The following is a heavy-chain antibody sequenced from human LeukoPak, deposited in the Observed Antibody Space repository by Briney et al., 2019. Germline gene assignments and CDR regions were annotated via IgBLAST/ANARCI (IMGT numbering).Heavy chain of an antibody. J-gene: IGHJ4*02. CDR1: GFNFRDYG. Sequence: GGSLRLSCAASGFNFRDYGIHWVRQAPGKGLEWLSLTSGNGRFTDYADPVKGRFTISRDNSKNSLFLQIHSVRTEDTAFYYCAKEQRPDSFSDFDYWGQGTLVTVSS. CDR3: AKEQRPDSFSDFDY. D-gene: IGHD2/OR15-2a*01. V-gene: IGHV3-43*02. CDR2: TSGNGRFT.